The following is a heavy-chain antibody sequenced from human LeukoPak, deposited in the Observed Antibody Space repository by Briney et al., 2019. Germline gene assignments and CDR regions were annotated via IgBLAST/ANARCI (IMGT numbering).Heavy chain of an antibody. Sequence: GGSLRLSCAGSGFTFRNYWMSWVRQAPGKGLEWVANIKGDGGDKYYVDSVKGRFTISRDNDKNSLYLQMISLRAEDTAFYYYALYCSGGSCHDAFDIWGQGTMVTVSS. CDR2: IKGDGGDK. D-gene: IGHD2-15*01. CDR1: GFTFRNYW. J-gene: IGHJ3*02. V-gene: IGHV3-7*03. CDR3: ALYCSGGSCHDAFDI.